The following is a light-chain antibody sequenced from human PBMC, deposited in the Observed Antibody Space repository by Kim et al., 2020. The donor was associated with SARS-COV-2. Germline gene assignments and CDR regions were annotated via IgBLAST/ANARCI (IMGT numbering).Light chain of an antibody. Sequence: LSPGERTTLSCRASQSVSSYLAWYQQKPGQAPRLLIYDASNRATGIPARFSGSGSGTDFTLTISSLEPEDFAVYYCQQRSNWPGLTFGGGTKVEI. CDR1: QSVSSY. CDR2: DAS. CDR3: QQRSNWPGLT. J-gene: IGKJ4*01. V-gene: IGKV3-11*01.